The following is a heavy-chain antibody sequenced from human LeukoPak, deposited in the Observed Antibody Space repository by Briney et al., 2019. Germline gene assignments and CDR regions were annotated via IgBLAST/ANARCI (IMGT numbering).Heavy chain of an antibody. CDR1: GFTFSSYA. D-gene: IGHD2-8*01. J-gene: IGHJ4*02. CDR3: ARQLGYCSNGNCYFDC. Sequence: GGSLRLSCAASGFTFSSYAMSWVRQAPGKGLEWVSAVSSSGFNPFYADSVKGRFTLSRENSKNTLYLQMNSLRAEDTAIYYCARQLGYCSNGNCYFDCWGQGTLVTVSS. CDR2: VSSSGFNP. V-gene: IGHV3-23*01.